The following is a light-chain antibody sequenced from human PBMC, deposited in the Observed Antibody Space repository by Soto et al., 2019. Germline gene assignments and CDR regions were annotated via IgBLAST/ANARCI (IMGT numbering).Light chain of an antibody. V-gene: IGLV1-44*01. CDR2: GNN. CDR1: SSNIGSNT. Sequence: QAVVTQPPSASGTPGQRVTISCSGISSNIGSNTVNWYQQVPGTAPKLLIYGNNKRPSGVPDRFSGSKSGTSASLAISGLQSEDEADYYCAPWDDSLNGWVFGGGTKLTVL. CDR3: APWDDSLNGWV. J-gene: IGLJ3*02.